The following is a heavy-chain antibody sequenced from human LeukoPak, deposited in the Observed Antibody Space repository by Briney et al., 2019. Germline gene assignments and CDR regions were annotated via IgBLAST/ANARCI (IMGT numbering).Heavy chain of an antibody. CDR2: IIPIFGAA. CDR3: ARVHHSSGFLSRGDV. J-gene: IGHJ6*02. V-gene: IGHV1-69*01. Sequence: ASVKVSCKASGGTFSSYAISWVRQAPGQGLEWMGGIIPIFGAANYAQKFQGRVTITADESTSTAYMELSSLRSEDTAVYYCARVHHSSGFLSRGDVWGQGTTVTVSS. CDR1: GGTFSSYA. D-gene: IGHD3-22*01.